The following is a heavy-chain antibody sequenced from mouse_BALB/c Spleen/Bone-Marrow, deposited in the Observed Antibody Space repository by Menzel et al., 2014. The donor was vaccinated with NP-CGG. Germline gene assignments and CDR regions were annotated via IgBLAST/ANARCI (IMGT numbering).Heavy chain of an antibody. CDR2: ISYSGST. Sequence: VQLVESGPGLVKPSQSLSLTCTVTGYSITSDYAWNWIRQFPGHKLEWMGYISYSGSTSYNPSLKSRISVTRDTSKNQFFLQLNSVTTEDTATYYCARGSLAYWYFDVWGAGTTVTVSS. CDR1: GYSITSDYA. V-gene: IGHV3-2*02. CDR3: ARGSLAYWYFDV. J-gene: IGHJ1*01. D-gene: IGHD4-1*01.